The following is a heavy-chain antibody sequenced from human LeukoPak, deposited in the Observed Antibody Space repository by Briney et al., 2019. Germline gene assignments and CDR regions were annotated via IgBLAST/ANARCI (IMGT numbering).Heavy chain of an antibody. J-gene: IGHJ4*02. CDR1: GYTFTGYY. CDR3: ARDPGGSGSYYKDY. CDR2: INPNSGGT. V-gene: IGHV1-2*02. D-gene: IGHD3-10*01. Sequence: GASVKVSCKASGYTFTGYYIHWVRQAPGQGLEWMGWINPNSGGTNYAQKFQGRVTMTRDTSISTAYMELSRLTSDDTAVYYCARDPGGSGSYYKDYWGQGTLVTVSS.